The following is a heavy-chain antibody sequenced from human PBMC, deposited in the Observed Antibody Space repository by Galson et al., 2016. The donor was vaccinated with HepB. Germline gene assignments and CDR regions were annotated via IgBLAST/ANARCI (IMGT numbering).Heavy chain of an antibody. CDR1: GFTFSTSW. V-gene: IGHV3-7*01. J-gene: IGHJ3*02. D-gene: IGHD3-10*01. CDR2: ITPNGVVK. CDR3: ARDHAYGPHDI. Sequence: SLRLSCAASGFTFSTSWMTWVRHAPGKGLEWVANITPNGVVKDYVGFVKGRFTISRDNARNILFLQMNSLRAEDTALYYCARDHAYGPHDIWGRGTVVTVSS.